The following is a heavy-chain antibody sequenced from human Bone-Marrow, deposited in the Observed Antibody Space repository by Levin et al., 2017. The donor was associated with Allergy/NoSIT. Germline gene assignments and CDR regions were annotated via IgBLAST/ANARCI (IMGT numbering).Heavy chain of an antibody. J-gene: IGHJ4*02. D-gene: IGHD1-1*01. CDR1: GFTFSRYS. Sequence: GGSLRLSCAASGFTFSRYSMNWVRQAPGKGLEWVSSITSSSRYIFYADSVKGRFTISRDNAKNSLYLQMNSLRVEDTAVYYCARDDPWNDGGVTDYWGQGTLVTVSS. CDR2: ITSSSRYI. CDR3: ARDDPWNDGGVTDY. V-gene: IGHV3-21*01.